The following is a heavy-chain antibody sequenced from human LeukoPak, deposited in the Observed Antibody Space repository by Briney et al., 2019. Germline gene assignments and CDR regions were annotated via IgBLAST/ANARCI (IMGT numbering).Heavy chain of an antibody. Sequence: GASVKVSCKASGGTFSCYAISWVRQAPGQGLEWMGGIIPIFGTANYAQKFQGRVTITADESTSTAYMELSSLRSEDTAVYYCAREGRSQAVPATLYNWFDPWGQGTLVTVSS. D-gene: IGHD2-2*01. CDR2: IIPIFGTA. CDR1: GGTFSCYA. J-gene: IGHJ5*02. V-gene: IGHV1-69*01. CDR3: AREGRSQAVPATLYNWFDP.